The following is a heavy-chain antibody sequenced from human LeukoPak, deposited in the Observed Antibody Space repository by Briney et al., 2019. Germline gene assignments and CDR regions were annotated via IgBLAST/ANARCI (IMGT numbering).Heavy chain of an antibody. CDR1: GFTFSSYA. J-gene: IGHJ5*02. CDR3: AKSLDYDILTGYDP. Sequence: GGSLRLSCAASGFTFSSYAMSCVRQAPGKGLEWVSAISGSGGSTYYADSVKGRFTISRDNSKNTLYLQMNSLRAEDTAVYYCAKSLDYDILTGYDPWGQGTLVTVSS. V-gene: IGHV3-23*01. CDR2: ISGSGGST. D-gene: IGHD3-9*01.